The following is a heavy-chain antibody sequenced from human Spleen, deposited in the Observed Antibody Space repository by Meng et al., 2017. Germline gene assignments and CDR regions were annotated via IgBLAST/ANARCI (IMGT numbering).Heavy chain of an antibody. CDR2: IYHSGST. V-gene: IGHV4-38-2*02. CDR3: ARESRIRSYYYDSSAYYALDY. CDR1: SYSISSGYS. D-gene: IGHD3-22*01. Sequence: SETLSLTCAVSSYSISSGYSWGWIRQPPGKGLEWIGSIYHSGSTYYNPSLKSRVTISVDTSKNQFSLKLSSVTAADTAVYYCARESRIRSYYYDSSAYYALDYWGQGTLVTVSS. J-gene: IGHJ4*02.